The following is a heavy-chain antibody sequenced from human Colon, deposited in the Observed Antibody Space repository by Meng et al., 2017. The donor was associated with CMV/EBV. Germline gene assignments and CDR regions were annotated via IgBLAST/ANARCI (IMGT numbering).Heavy chain of an antibody. D-gene: IGHD2-15*01. J-gene: IGHJ6*02. V-gene: IGHV3-7*01. CDR1: GFTFSDFW. CDR2: IRQDGSQK. CDR3: ARGADVMVAATPKNYYYYNMDV. Sequence: GESLKISCAASGFTFSDFWMSWVRQLPGKGLEWVANIRQDGSQKYYVDSVEGRFTISRDNAKNSVLLQMSSLRVEDTAVYCCARGADVMVAATPKNYYYYNMDVWGQGTTVTVSS.